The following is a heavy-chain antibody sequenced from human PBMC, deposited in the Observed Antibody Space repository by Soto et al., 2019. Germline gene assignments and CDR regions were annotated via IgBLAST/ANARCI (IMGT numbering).Heavy chain of an antibody. V-gene: IGHV3-33*08. Sequence: PGGSLRLACYASGFTFNTYSMHWVRQPPGKGLEWLAAIWYDGTQKYYADSVKGRFIISRDNSKKTLYLEMNSLRAEDTAVYYCARAGGTTVTGLWHFDSWGQGTLVNVSS. CDR3: ARAGGTTVTGLWHFDS. CDR2: IWYDGTQK. D-gene: IGHD4-17*01. J-gene: IGHJ4*02. CDR1: GFTFNTYS.